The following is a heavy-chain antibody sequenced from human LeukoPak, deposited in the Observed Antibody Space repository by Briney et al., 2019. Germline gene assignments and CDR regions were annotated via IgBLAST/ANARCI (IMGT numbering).Heavy chain of an antibody. J-gene: IGHJ4*02. D-gene: IGHD4-11*01. V-gene: IGHV3-30*04. CDR2: ISNDGTNK. Sequence: GGSLRLSCAASGFTFSSYSTHWVRQAPGKGLEWVAIISNDGTNKYYADSVKGRFTISRDNTKNTLYLQMNSLRAEDTAVYYCARDGFYSNYGLDYWGQGTLVTVSS. CDR1: GFTFSSYS. CDR3: ARDGFYSNYGLDY.